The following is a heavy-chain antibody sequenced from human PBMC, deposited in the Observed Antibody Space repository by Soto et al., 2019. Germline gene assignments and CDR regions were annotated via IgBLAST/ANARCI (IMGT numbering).Heavy chain of an antibody. Sequence: QVQLVQSGAEVKKPGASVKVSCKASGYTFSGYYMHWVRQAPGQGLEWMGWINPDGGGTNYAQKFQGRVTMTRDTSISTAYMELTRLTSDDTAVYYCARPYCSSNSCHGWFAPWGQGTLVTVSS. V-gene: IGHV1-2*02. CDR2: INPDGGGT. J-gene: IGHJ5*02. CDR1: GYTFSGYY. D-gene: IGHD2-2*01. CDR3: ARPYCSSNSCHGWFAP.